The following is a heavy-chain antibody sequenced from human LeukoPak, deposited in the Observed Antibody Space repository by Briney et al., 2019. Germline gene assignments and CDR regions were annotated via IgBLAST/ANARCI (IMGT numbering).Heavy chain of an antibody. CDR1: GVSVSHHY. CDR2: IFTNGTT. CDR3: ARVLPRPRTKDCSGGSCHAGMDV. D-gene: IGHD2-15*01. V-gene: IGHV4-59*02. J-gene: IGHJ6*02. Sequence: SETLSLTCTVSGVSVSHHYWSWLRQTPGEGPKWIGYIFTNGTTNYNPSLKSRVSISLETSRNQFSLKLSSVTAADTAVYYCARVLPRPRTKDCSGGSCHAGMDVWGQGTTITVSS.